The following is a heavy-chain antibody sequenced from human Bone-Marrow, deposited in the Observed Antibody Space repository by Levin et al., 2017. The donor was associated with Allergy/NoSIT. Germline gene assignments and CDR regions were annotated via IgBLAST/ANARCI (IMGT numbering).Heavy chain of an antibody. V-gene: IGHV1-8*01. D-gene: IGHD5-12*01. J-gene: IGHJ4*02. CDR1: GYTFTSFD. CDR3: ARGELGRGYLSDY. CDR2: MYPNSDNA. Sequence: ASVKVSCKTSGYTFTSFDINWVRQATGQGLEWMGWMYPNSDNAGYAQKFQGRVTMTRNTSISTAYMELSSLRSEDTAIYYCARGELGRGYLSDYWGQGTLVTVTS.